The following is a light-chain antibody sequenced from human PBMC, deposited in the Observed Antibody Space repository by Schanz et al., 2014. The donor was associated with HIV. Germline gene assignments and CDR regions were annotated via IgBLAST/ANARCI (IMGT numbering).Light chain of an antibody. CDR1: QSVSSSY. CDR2: GAS. CDR3: HQYYSSPLT. Sequence: EIVLTQSPGTLSLSPGERATLSCRASQSVSSSYLAWYQQKPGQAPRLLIYGASSRATGIPDRFSGSGSGTDFTLTISRLEPEDVATYYCHQYYSSPLTFGGGTKVEIK. V-gene: IGKV3-20*01. J-gene: IGKJ4*01.